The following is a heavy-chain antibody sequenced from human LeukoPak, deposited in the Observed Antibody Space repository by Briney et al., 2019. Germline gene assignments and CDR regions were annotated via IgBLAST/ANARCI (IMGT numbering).Heavy chain of an antibody. CDR2: MRDRGGTT. D-gene: IGHD3-10*01. CDR3: AKVPYSDYGSGRPPFMDV. Sequence: GGPLRLSCAASGFTFSNYAMSGLPRAPGKGRKWVSTMRDRGGTTYCAHSVKGRFTISRDNSQNTLYLQVNSLRAEDTAIHYCAKVPYSDYGSGRPPFMDVWGQGPTVAVSS. V-gene: IGHV3-23*01. J-gene: IGHJ6*02. CDR1: GFTFSNYA.